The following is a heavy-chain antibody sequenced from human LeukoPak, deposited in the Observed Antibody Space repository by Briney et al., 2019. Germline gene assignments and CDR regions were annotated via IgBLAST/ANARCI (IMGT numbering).Heavy chain of an antibody. J-gene: IGHJ4*02. CDR3: ARGLYDYDELDY. Sequence: DSVKGRSTISGDNSKKMLYLQMNSLRSDDTAVYYCARGLYDYDELDYWGQGTLVTVSS. V-gene: IGHV3-30*01. D-gene: IGHD5-12*01.